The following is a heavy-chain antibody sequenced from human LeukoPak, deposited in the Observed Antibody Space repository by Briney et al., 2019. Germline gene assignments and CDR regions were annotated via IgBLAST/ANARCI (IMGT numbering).Heavy chain of an antibody. Sequence: SETLSLTCTVSGFSISTDYYWGWIRQPPGKGLEWIGSIYHSGITYYNPSLKSRLTISVDTSKNQFSLKLSSVTAADTAVYYCARPSDIAAAGTALERGFDYWGQGTLVTVSS. CDR2: IYHSGIT. V-gene: IGHV4-38-2*02. CDR1: GFSISTDYY. CDR3: ARPSDIAAAGTALERGFDY. J-gene: IGHJ4*02. D-gene: IGHD6-13*01.